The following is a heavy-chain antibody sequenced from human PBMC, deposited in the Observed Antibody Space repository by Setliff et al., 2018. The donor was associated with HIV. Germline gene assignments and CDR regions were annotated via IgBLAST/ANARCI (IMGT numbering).Heavy chain of an antibody. CDR3: ARGVARQVVIDRWFDP. J-gene: IGHJ5*02. V-gene: IGHV4-34*01. CDR1: DGSFSDFY. D-gene: IGHD2-21*01. Sequence: SETLSLTCAVFDGSFSDFYWSWIRQPPGKGLEWIGEISYSGSTVYNPSLKSRVTMSVDASKNLVSLNLNSVTAADTAIYYCARGVARQVVIDRWFDPWGQGTPVTVSS. CDR2: ISYSGST.